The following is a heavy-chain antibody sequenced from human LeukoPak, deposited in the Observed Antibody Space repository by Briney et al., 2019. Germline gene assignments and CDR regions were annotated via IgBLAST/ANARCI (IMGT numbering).Heavy chain of an antibody. Sequence: GGSLRLSCAASGFSFNNFGIHWVRQAPGKGLEWVTVITYDGSNTHYADSVKGRFTVSRDNSENTLYLQMNSLRTEDTAVYYCARGRPHGNDYWGQGTLVTVSS. J-gene: IGHJ4*02. CDR1: GFSFNNFG. V-gene: IGHV3-30*03. CDR3: ARGRPHGNDY. CDR2: ITYDGSNT. D-gene: IGHD4-23*01.